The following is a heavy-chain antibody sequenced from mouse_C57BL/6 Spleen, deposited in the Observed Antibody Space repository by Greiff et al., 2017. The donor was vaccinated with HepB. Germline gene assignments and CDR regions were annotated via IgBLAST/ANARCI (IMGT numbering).Heavy chain of an antibody. CDR2: IWSGGST. CDR3: ASIYDGYYVGFAY. D-gene: IGHD2-3*01. Sequence: VKLVESGPGLVQPSQSLSITCTVSGFSLTSYGVHWVRQSPGKGLEWLGVIWSGGSTDYNAAFISRLSISKDNSKSQVFFKMNSLQADDTAIYYCASIYDGYYVGFAYWGQGTLVTVSA. J-gene: IGHJ3*01. V-gene: IGHV2-2*01. CDR1: GFSLTSYG.